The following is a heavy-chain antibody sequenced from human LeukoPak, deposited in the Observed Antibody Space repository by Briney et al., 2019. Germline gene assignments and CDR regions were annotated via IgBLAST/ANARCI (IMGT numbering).Heavy chain of an antibody. J-gene: IGHJ4*02. CDR2: IYCSGST. D-gene: IGHD3-10*01. Sequence: PSETLSLTCTVSGGSISSYYWSWIRQPPGKGLEWIGYIYCSGSTNYNPSLKSRVTISVDTSKNQFSLKLSSVTAADTAVYYCARSLLGDYDYWGQGTLVTVSS. V-gene: IGHV4-59*08. CDR1: GGSISSYY. CDR3: ARSLLGDYDY.